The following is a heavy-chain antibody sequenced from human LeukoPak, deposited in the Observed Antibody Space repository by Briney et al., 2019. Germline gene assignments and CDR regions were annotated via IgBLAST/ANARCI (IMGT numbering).Heavy chain of an antibody. CDR1: GYTFTSYY. V-gene: IGHV1-46*01. CDR3: ARDHGYCSGGSCYFFDY. Sequence: ASVKVSRKASGYTFTSYYMHWVRQAPGQGLEWMGIINPSGGSTSYAQKFQGRVTMTRDTSTSTVYMELSSLRSEDTAVYYCARDHGYCSGGSCYFFDYWGQGTLVTVSS. J-gene: IGHJ4*02. CDR2: INPSGGST. D-gene: IGHD2-15*01.